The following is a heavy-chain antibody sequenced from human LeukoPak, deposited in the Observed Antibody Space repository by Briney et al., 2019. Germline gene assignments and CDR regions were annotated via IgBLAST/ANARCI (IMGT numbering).Heavy chain of an antibody. V-gene: IGHV1-8*01. Sequence: ASVKVSCKASGYTFTSYDINWVRQATGQGLEWMGWMYPNSGNTGYAQKFQGRVTMTRNTSISTAYMELSSLRSEDTAVYYCARASLDVDTAMVYYYYGMDVWGQGTTVTVSS. CDR1: GYTFTSYD. J-gene: IGHJ6*02. D-gene: IGHD5-18*01. CDR2: MYPNSGNT. CDR3: ARASLDVDTAMVYYYYGMDV.